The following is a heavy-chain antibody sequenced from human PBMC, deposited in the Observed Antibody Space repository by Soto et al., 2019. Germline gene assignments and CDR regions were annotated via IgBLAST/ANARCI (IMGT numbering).Heavy chain of an antibody. V-gene: IGHV2-5*02. CDR1: GFSLSTTAEG. D-gene: IGHD2-2*01. J-gene: IGHJ4*02. CDR2: IYCDDDE. Sequence: QITLKESGPTLVNPTQSLTLTCTFSGFSLSTTAEGVGWIRQPPGKALEWLALIYCDDDERYSPSLKSRLTITKDTSKNQVVLTMTTVDPVDTATYYCAHGSCSSADCYPNPYLDYWGQGILVTVSS. CDR3: AHGSCSSADCYPNPYLDY.